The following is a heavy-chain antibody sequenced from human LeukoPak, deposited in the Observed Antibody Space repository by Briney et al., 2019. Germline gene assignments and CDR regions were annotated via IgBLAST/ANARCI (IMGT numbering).Heavy chain of an antibody. CDR3: AKNRGGSYYSGSDY. V-gene: IGHV3-23*01. CDR1: GFTFSSYA. Sequence: PGGPLRLSCAASGFTFSSYAMKWVRQAPGKGLEWVSAVRGSDAGTSYADSVKGRFTISRDNSKNTLYLQMNSLRAEDTAVYYCAKNRGGSYYSGSDYWGQGTLVTVSS. CDR2: VRGSDAGT. D-gene: IGHD1-26*01. J-gene: IGHJ4*02.